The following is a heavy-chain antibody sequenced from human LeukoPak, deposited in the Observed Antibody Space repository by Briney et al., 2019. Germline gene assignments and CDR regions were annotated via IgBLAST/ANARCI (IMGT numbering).Heavy chain of an antibody. CDR1: GFTFSSYA. CDR3: AKSTSTYYYDSSGYRTTFLNFDY. J-gene: IGHJ4*02. CDR2: ISGSGGST. D-gene: IGHD3-22*01. Sequence: GGSLRLSCAASGFTFSSYAMSWVRQAPGKGLEWVSAISGSGGSTHYADSVKGRFTISRDNSKKTLYLQMNSLRAKDTAVYYCAKSTSTYYYDSSGYRTTFLNFDYWGQGTLVTVSS. V-gene: IGHV3-23*01.